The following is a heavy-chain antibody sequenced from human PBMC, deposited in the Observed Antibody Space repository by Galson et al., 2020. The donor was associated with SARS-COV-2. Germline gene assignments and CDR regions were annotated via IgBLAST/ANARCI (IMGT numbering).Heavy chain of an antibody. V-gene: IGHV1-18*04. J-gene: IGHJ4*02. CDR1: GYTFTSYG. Sequence: ASVTVSCKASGYTFTSYGISWVRQAPGQGLEWMGWISAYNGNTNYAQKLQGRVTMTTDTSTSTAYMELRSLRSDDTAVYYCAREGVAAAGTRVDPYYFDYWGQGTLVTVSS. CDR3: AREGVAAAGTRVDPYYFDY. D-gene: IGHD6-13*01. CDR2: ISAYNGNT.